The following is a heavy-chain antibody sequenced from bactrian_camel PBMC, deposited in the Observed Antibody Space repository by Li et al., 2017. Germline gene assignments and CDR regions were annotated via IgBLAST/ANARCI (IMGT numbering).Heavy chain of an antibody. CDR1: GFTFSNYG. J-gene: IGHJ4*01. D-gene: IGHD5*01. V-gene: IGHV3S6*01. CDR2: IYGDGSNT. CDR3: AAVAICPAGWQSTNIAEYDF. Sequence: HVQLVESGGGLVQPGGFLRLSCAASGFTFSNYGMTWVCQGPGKGLEWVSGIYGDGSNTNYGDSVKGRFTISRDNAKNTLFLQMNSLKPEDTAMYYCAAVAICPAGWQSTNIAEYDFWGQGTQVTVS.